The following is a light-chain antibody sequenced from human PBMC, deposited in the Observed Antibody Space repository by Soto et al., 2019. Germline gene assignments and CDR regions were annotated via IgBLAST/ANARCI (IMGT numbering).Light chain of an antibody. J-gene: IGKJ4*01. CDR3: QKYNSAPLT. CDR1: QGISNY. CDR2: GAS. Sequence: DIQMTQSPSSLSASVGDRVTIVCRASQGISNYLAWYQQKPGKVPKLLIYGASTLQSGVPSRFSGSGSGTDFTLTISSLLPEDVATYYCQKYNSAPLTFGGGTKVEIK. V-gene: IGKV1-27*01.